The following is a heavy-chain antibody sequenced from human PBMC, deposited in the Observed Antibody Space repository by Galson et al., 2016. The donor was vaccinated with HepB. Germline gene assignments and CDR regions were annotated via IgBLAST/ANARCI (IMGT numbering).Heavy chain of an antibody. CDR3: AKSGFFGELDK. Sequence: SLRLSCAVSAGTFKNYAMNWVRQAPGKGLERVAAISGSGGSTYYADSVQGRFSISRENSKNTLFLRMNSVGVEDTAVYFCAKSGFFGELDKWGQGTGVVVSS. CDR1: AGTFKNYA. D-gene: IGHD3-10*01. CDR2: ISGSGGST. V-gene: IGHV3-23*01. J-gene: IGHJ4*02.